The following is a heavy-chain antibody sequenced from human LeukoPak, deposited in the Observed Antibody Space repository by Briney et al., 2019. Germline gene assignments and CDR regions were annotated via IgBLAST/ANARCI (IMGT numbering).Heavy chain of an antibody. D-gene: IGHD3-10*01. CDR2: ISNSGGST. Sequence: PGGSLSLSCAASGFIFSNYALSWVRQAPGKGLEWVAAISNSGGSTYYADSVKGRFTISRDNSKSTLNLQMNSLRVEDTAVYYCAKDLLSSMVRGVTIEGHDYSGQGTLVTVSS. V-gene: IGHV3-23*01. CDR3: AKDLLSSMVRGVTIEGHDY. J-gene: IGHJ4*02. CDR1: GFIFSNYA.